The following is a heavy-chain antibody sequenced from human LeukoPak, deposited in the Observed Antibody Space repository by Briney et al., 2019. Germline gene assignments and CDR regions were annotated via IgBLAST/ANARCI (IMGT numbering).Heavy chain of an antibody. D-gene: IGHD3-22*01. CDR1: GLTFSSYA. J-gene: IGHJ4*02. Sequence: GGSLRLSCAASGLTFSSYAMSWVRQAPGKGLEWVSAISGSGGSTYYADSVKGRFTISRDNSKNTLYLQMNSLRAEDTAVYYCAKGLFTMIVVVIHYFDYWGQGTLVTVSS. V-gene: IGHV3-23*01. CDR2: ISGSGGST. CDR3: AKGLFTMIVVVIHYFDY.